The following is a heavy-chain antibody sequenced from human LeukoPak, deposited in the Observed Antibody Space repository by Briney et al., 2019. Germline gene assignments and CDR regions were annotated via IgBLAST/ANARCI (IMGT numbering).Heavy chain of an antibody. Sequence: GGSLRLSCAASGFTFSSYSMNWVRQAPGKGLEWVSSISSSSSYIYYADSVKGRFTISRDNAKNSLYLQMNSLRAEDTAVYYCAGYCSGGSCYRESFDYWGQGTLVTVSS. J-gene: IGHJ4*02. CDR2: ISSSSSYI. D-gene: IGHD2-15*01. CDR3: AGYCSGGSCYRESFDY. V-gene: IGHV3-21*04. CDR1: GFTFSSYS.